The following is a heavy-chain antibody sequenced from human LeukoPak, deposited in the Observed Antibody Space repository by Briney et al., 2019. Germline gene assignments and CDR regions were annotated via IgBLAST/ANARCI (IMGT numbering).Heavy chain of an antibody. V-gene: IGHV3-48*03. CDR1: GFTFSSYE. J-gene: IGHJ4*02. D-gene: IGHD1-1*01. Sequence: GGSLRLSCAASGFTFSSYEMNWVRQAPGKGLEWVSYISSSGSTIYYADSVKGRFTISRDNAKNSLYLQMNSLRAEDTAVYYCARGLYNWNDDVFYFDYRGQGTLVTVSS. CDR2: ISSSGSTI. CDR3: ARGLYNWNDDVFYFDY.